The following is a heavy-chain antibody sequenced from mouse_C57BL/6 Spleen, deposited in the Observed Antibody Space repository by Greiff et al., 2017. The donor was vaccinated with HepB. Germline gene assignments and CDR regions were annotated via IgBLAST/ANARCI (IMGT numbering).Heavy chain of an antibody. D-gene: IGHD1-1*01. J-gene: IGHJ1*03. CDR1: GYTFTDYY. Sequence: VKLVESGAELVRPGASVKLSCKASGYTFTDYYINWVKQRPGQGLDWIARIYPGSGNTYYNEKFKGKATLTAEKSSSTAYMQLSSLTSEDSAVYFCARTGSSYFDVWGTGTTVTVSS. V-gene: IGHV1-76*01. CDR3: ARTGSSYFDV. CDR2: IYPGSGNT.